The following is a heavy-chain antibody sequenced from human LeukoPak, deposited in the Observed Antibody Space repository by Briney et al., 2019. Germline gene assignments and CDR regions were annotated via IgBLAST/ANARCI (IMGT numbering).Heavy chain of an antibody. CDR1: GFTFSSYV. J-gene: IGHJ4*02. V-gene: IGHV3-23*01. Sequence: GGSLRLSCAASGFTFSSYVMRWVRQAPVKGLEWVSTITGSGDSTYYADSVKGRFTISRDNSKNTVYLQMNSLRAEDTAVYCCAKTYSGSYYSFDYWGQGTLVTVSS. CDR2: ITGSGDST. CDR3: AKTYSGSYYSFDY. D-gene: IGHD3-10*01.